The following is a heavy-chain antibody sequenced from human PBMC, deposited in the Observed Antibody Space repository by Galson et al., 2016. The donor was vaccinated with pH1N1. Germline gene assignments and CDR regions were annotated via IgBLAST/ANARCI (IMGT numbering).Heavy chain of an antibody. CDR1: GFIFSSYA. CDR2: ISAASTRT. D-gene: IGHD1/OR15-1a*01. J-gene: IGHJ6*02. CDR3: AKGGRVGTEGYYYALDV. Sequence: SLRLSCAASGFIFSSYAMTRVRQAPGKGPEWVSAISAASTRTYYPDSVKGRFIISRDNSKNTLYLQMNSLRAEDTAEYYCAKGGRVGTEGYYYALDVWGQGTTVTVSS. V-gene: IGHV3-23*01.